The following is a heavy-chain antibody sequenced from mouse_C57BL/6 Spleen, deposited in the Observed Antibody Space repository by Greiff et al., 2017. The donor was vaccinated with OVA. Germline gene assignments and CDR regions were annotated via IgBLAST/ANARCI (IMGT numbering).Heavy chain of an antibody. J-gene: IGHJ2*01. CDR1: GYAFSSYW. D-gene: IGHD2-1*01. CDR3: ARIGEYGNYAYFDY. Sequence: QVQLKESGAELVKPGASVKISCKASGYAFSSYWMNWVKQRPGKGLEWIGQIYPGDGDTNYNGKFKGKATLTADKSSSTAYMQLSSLTSEDSAVYFCARIGEYGNYAYFDYWGQGTTLTVSS. CDR2: IYPGDGDT. V-gene: IGHV1-80*01.